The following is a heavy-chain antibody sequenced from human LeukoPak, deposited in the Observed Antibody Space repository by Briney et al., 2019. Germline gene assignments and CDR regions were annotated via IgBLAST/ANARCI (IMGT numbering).Heavy chain of an antibody. CDR3: VRQIKYYYASSGNSKHVIAFDI. J-gene: IGHJ3*02. CDR2: IYYSGST. V-gene: IGHV4-59*08. Sequence: SETLSLTCTCSGGTISRYHWSWIRQPPGKGLDWIGYIYYSGSTNYNPSLKRRVTISVDPSQNQFSVKLSSVTAADTGVYYGVRQIKYYYASSGNSKHVIAFDIWGQGTMVTASS. D-gene: IGHD3-22*01. CDR1: GGTISRYH.